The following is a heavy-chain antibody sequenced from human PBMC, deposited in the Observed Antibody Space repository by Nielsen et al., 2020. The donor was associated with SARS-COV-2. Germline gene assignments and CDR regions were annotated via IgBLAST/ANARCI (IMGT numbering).Heavy chain of an antibody. CDR1: GFTFSGSA. J-gene: IGHJ6*01. V-gene: IGHV3-73*01. Sequence: GESLKISCVASGFTFSGSAMHWVRQASGKGLEWLGRIRSYANEYATAYAASVKGRFTISRDDSKNTAYLQMNSLHQGPIGLPPGTLLQEHLWG. CDR3: TLLQEHL. CDR2: IRSYANEYAT.